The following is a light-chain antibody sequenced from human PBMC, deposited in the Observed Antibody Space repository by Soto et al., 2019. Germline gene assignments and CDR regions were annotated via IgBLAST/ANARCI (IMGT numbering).Light chain of an antibody. V-gene: IGLV1-40*01. Sequence: AGKDVHWYQQLPGTAPKVLIYSNNNRPSGVPDRFSVSKSGTSASLAITGLQVEDEADYFCQSYGTSLSGLYVFGTGTKVTVL. CDR2: SNN. CDR1: AGKD. CDR3: QSYGTSLSGLYV. J-gene: IGLJ1*01.